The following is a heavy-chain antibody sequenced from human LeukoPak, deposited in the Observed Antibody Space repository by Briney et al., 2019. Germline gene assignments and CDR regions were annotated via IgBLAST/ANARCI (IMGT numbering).Heavy chain of an antibody. CDR3: AKDMALIRPRGIWELGGDDRYYYDH. Sequence: PGGSLRLSCAASGFSFSVYWMHWVRQAPGKGPVWVSRIKTDGSITNYADSVKGRFTISRDNAKNTLYLQMNSLRAEDTAVYFCAKDMALIRPRGIWELGGDDRYYYDHWGQGTLVTVSS. CDR1: GFSFSVYW. J-gene: IGHJ4*02. V-gene: IGHV3-74*01. D-gene: IGHD1-26*01. CDR2: IKTDGSIT.